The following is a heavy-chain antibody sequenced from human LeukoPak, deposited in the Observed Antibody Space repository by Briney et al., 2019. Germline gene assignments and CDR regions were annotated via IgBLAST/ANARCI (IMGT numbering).Heavy chain of an antibody. J-gene: IGHJ4*02. D-gene: IGHD3-22*01. CDR3: ARDSSGYYRDFDY. CDR2: IIPILGIA. V-gene: IGHV1-69*04. CDR1: GGTFSSYA. Sequence: SVKVSCTASGGTFSSYAISWVRQAPGQGLEWMGRIIPILGIANYAQKFQGRVTITADKSTSTAYMELSSLRSEDTAVYYCARDSSGYYRDFDYWGQGTLVTVSS.